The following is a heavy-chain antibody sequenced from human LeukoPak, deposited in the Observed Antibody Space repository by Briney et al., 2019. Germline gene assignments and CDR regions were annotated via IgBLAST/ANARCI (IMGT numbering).Heavy chain of an antibody. CDR2: LSGTGGNT. J-gene: IGHJ4*02. CDR1: GFTFSSYA. CDR3: ARKSASGNYSLDY. D-gene: IGHD3-10*01. Sequence: GGSLRLSCAASGFTFSSYAMSWVRQAPGKGLEWVSVLSGTGGNTYYADSVKGRFTISRDNAKNTVFLQMSSLRAEDTALYYCARKSASGNYSLDYWGQGTLVTVSS. V-gene: IGHV3-23*01.